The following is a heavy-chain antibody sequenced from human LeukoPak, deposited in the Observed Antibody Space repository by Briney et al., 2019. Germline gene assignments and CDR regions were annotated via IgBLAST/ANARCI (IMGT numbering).Heavy chain of an antibody. CDR3: AREPTYSSSWYTNCDY. Sequence: GGSLRLSCAASGFTVSSNYMSWVRQAPGKGLEWVSYITGSSTTIYYADSVKGRFTISRDNAKNSLYLQMSSLRAEDTAVYYCAREPTYSSSWYTNCDYWGQGILVTVSS. CDR1: GFTVSSNY. J-gene: IGHJ4*02. D-gene: IGHD6-13*01. V-gene: IGHV3-48*01. CDR2: ITGSSTTI.